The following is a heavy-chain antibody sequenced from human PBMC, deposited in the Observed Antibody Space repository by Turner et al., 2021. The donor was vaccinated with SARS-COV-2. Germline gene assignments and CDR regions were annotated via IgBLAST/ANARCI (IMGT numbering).Heavy chain of an antibody. CDR3: AKDGAPFLLYFGEPTFYFDY. CDR1: GFTVSSYG. J-gene: IGHJ4*02. Sequence: QVQLVESGGGVVQPGRSLRPSCAASGFTVSSYGMHWVRQAPGKGLEWVAVISYDGSNKYYADSVKGRFTISRDNSKNTLYLQMNSLRAEDTAVYYCAKDGAPFLLYFGEPTFYFDYWGQGTLVTVSS. V-gene: IGHV3-30*18. D-gene: IGHD3-10*01. CDR2: ISYDGSNK.